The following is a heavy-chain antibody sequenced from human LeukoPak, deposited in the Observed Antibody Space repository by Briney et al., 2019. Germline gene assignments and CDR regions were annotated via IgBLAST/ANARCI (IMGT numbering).Heavy chain of an antibody. CDR1: GGSISSYY. D-gene: IGHD2-15*01. Sequence: SETLSLTCTVSGGSISSYYWSWIRQPPGKGLEWIGYIYYSGSTNYNPSLKSRVTISVDTSKNQFSLKLSSVTAADTAVYYCARGTRGSGTNWFDPWGQGTPVTVSS. CDR3: ARGTRGSGTNWFDP. V-gene: IGHV4-59*01. J-gene: IGHJ5*02. CDR2: IYYSGST.